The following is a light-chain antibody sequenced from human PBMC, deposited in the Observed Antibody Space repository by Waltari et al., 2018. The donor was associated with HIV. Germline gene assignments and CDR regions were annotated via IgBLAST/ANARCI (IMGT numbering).Light chain of an antibody. Sequence: EIVLTQSPVTLSLSPGERANLSCRASQSVSSSSLAWYQQRPGQAPRLVIYATSSRATGIPDRFSGSGSGTDFTLTISRLEPEDFAVYYCHQYGFSPLTFGGGTKVEIK. V-gene: IGKV3-20*01. CDR1: QSVSSSS. CDR3: HQYGFSPLT. CDR2: ATS. J-gene: IGKJ4*01.